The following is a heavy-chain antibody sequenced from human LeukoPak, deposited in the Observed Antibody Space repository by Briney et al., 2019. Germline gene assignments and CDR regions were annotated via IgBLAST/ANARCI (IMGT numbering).Heavy chain of an antibody. CDR2: ISYDGSNK. Sequence: PGGSLRLSCAASGFTVSSNYMSWVRQAPGKGLEWVAVISYDGSNKYYADSVKGRFTISRDNSKNTLYLQMNSLRAEDTAVYYCAREGGSRYFDWSSPPSNYFDYWGQGTLVTVSS. J-gene: IGHJ4*02. CDR1: GFTVSSNY. CDR3: AREGGSRYFDWSSPPSNYFDY. V-gene: IGHV3-30*14. D-gene: IGHD3-9*01.